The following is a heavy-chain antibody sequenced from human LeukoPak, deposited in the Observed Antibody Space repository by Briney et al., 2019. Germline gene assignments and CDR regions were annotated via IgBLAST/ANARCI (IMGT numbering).Heavy chain of an antibody. Sequence: SETLSLTCAVSGGSISSSNWWSWVRQPPGKGLEWIGEIYHSGSTNYNPSLKSRVTISVDTSKNQFSLKLSSVTAADTAVYYCARGYGGYLDPWGQGTLVTVSS. CDR2: IYHSGST. CDR1: GGSISSSNW. J-gene: IGHJ5*02. D-gene: IGHD5-12*01. CDR3: ARGYGGYLDP. V-gene: IGHV4-4*02.